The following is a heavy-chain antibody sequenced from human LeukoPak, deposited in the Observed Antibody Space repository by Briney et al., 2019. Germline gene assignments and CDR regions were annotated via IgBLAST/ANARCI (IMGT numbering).Heavy chain of an antibody. D-gene: IGHD3-9*01. CDR2: ISSDGNDQ. J-gene: IGHJ4*02. CDR1: GFTFNRYA. Sequence: GRSLRLSCAASGFTFNRYAIHWVRQAPGKGLEWVTVISSDGNDQHYADSVKGRFTISRDNSKNTMFLQMNSLRIEDTAVYYCARDFDQGGADYYFAYWGQGTLVTVSS. V-gene: IGHV3-30-3*01. CDR3: ARDFDQGGADYYFAY.